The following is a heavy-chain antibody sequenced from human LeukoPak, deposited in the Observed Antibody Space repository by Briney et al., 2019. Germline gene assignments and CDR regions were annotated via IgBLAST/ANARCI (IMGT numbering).Heavy chain of an antibody. CDR2: ISAYNGNT. CDR1: GYTFTSYG. J-gene: IGHJ4*02. Sequence: ASVKVSCKASGYTFTSYGISWVRQAPGQGLEWMGWISAYNGNTNYAQKLQGRVTMTTDTSTSTAYMELSSLRSEDTAVYYCARGGGYYDSSGHTTFDYWGQGTLVTVSS. CDR3: ARGGGYYDSSGHTTFDY. V-gene: IGHV1-18*01. D-gene: IGHD3-22*01.